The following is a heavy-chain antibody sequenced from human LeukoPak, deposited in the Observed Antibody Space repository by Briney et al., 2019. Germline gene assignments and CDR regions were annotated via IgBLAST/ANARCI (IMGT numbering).Heavy chain of an antibody. Sequence: SGTLSLTCAVYGGSFSGYYWSWIRQPPGKGLEWIGEINHSGSTNYNPSLKSRVTISVDTSKNQFSLKLSSVTAADTAVYYCARGKEYSSSWYDYWGQGTLVTVSS. V-gene: IGHV4-34*01. CDR1: GGSFSGYY. D-gene: IGHD6-13*01. CDR3: ARGKEYSSSWYDY. J-gene: IGHJ4*02. CDR2: INHSGST.